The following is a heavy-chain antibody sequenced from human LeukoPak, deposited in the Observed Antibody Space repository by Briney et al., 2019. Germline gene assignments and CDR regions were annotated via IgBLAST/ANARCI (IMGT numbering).Heavy chain of an antibody. V-gene: IGHV1-2*02. CDR3: ARGSSGSLSY. Sequence: ASVKVSCKASGGTFSSYAISWVRQAPGQGLEWMGWINPNSGGTNYAQKFQGRVTMTRDTSISTAYMELSRLRSDDTAVYYCARGSSGSLSYWGQGTLVTVSS. D-gene: IGHD6-13*01. J-gene: IGHJ4*02. CDR1: GGTFSSYA. CDR2: INPNSGGT.